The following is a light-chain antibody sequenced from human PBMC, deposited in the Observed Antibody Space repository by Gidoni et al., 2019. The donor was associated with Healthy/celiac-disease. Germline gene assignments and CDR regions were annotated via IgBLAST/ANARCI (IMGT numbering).Light chain of an antibody. CDR2: GAS. Sequence: EIVMTPSPATLSVSPGERATLSCRASQSVSSNLAWYQQKPGQAPRLLIYGASTRATGIPARFSGSVSGTEFTLTISSLQSEDFAVYYCQQYNNWPPVTFGQGTKVEIK. V-gene: IGKV3-15*01. J-gene: IGKJ1*01. CDR1: QSVSSN. CDR3: QQYNNWPPVT.